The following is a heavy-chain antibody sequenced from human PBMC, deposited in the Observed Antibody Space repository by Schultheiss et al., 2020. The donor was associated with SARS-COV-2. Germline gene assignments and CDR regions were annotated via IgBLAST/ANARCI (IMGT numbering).Heavy chain of an antibody. CDR2: IIPIFGTA. V-gene: IGHV1-69*13. CDR1: GYTYFRYG. CDR3: ARGGDGYNYWFDP. J-gene: IGHJ5*02. Sequence: SVKVSCKASGYTYFRYGISWVRQAPGQGLEWMGGIIPIFGTANYAQKFQGRVTITADESTSTAYMELSSLRSEDTAVYYCARGGDGYNYWFDPWGQGTLVTVSS. D-gene: IGHD5-24*01.